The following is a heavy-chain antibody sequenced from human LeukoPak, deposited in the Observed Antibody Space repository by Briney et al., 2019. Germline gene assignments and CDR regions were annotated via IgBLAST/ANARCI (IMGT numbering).Heavy chain of an antibody. D-gene: IGHD5-12*01. J-gene: IGHJ6*04. CDR1: GGSFSGYY. CDR3: ARERAARVATYYYYGMDV. Sequence: SETLSLTCADYGGSFSGYYWSWIRQPPGKGLEWIGEINHSGSTNYNPSLKSRVTISVDTSKNQFSLKLSSVTAADTAVYYCARERAARVATYYYYGMDVWGKGTTVTVSS. CDR2: INHSGST. V-gene: IGHV4-34*01.